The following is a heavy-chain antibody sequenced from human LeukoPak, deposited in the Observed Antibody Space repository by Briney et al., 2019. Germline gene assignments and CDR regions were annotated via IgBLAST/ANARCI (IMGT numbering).Heavy chain of an antibody. CDR3: ARDYLVGAPLDS. CDR2: MYISGST. V-gene: IGHV4-4*07. CDR1: VASITNYY. J-gene: IGHJ4*02. D-gene: IGHD1-26*01. Sequence: ASETLSLTCTVSVASITNYYWAWIRQPAGKGLEWIGRMYISGSTNYNPSLKSRVSISIDKTKNQFSLKLTSVTAADTAVYYCARDYLVGAPLDSWGQGTLVTVSS.